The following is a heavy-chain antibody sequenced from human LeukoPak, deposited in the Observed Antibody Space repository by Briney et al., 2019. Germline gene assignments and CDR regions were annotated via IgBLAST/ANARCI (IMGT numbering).Heavy chain of an antibody. CDR1: GFTFITYW. V-gene: IGHV3-74*01. CDR2: IKSDGST. CDR3: ARAPSEIGGYYPEYFRH. Sequence: GGSLRLSCAASGFTFITYWMHWVRQAPGKGLVWVSRIKSDGSTNYADSVKGRFTISRDNAKNTVSLQMNSLRPEDTGVYYCARAPSEIGGYYPEYFRHWGQGTLVTVSS. J-gene: IGHJ1*01. D-gene: IGHD3-22*01.